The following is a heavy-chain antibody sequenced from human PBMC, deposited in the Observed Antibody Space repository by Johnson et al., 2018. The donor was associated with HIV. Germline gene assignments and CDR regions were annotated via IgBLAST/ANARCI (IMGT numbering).Heavy chain of an antibody. Sequence: QVHLVESGGGVVQPGRSLRLSCAASGFTFSSYAMHWVRQAPGKGLEWVAVISYDGSNKYYADSVKGRFTISRDNSKNTLYLQMNSLRAEDTAVYYCAKDGEYSSPGAFDIWGQGTMVTVSS. CDR3: AKDGEYSSPGAFDI. V-gene: IGHV3-30*04. CDR1: GFTFSSYA. J-gene: IGHJ3*02. D-gene: IGHD6-6*01. CDR2: ISYDGSNK.